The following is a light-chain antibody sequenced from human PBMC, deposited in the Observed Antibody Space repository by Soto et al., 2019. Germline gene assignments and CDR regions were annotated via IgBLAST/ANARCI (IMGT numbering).Light chain of an antibody. Sequence: DTQMTQSPSSLSASVGDRVTITCQASQDISNNLNWYQQKPGKAPKLLIYDASNLETGVPSRFSGGGSGTDFTFTISSLQPEDIATYYCQQYDNLPGYTFGQGTKLEIK. CDR3: QQYDNLPGYT. CDR1: QDISNN. V-gene: IGKV1-33*01. CDR2: DAS. J-gene: IGKJ2*01.